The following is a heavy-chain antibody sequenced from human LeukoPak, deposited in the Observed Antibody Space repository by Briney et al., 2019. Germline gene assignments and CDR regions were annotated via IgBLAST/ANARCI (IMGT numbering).Heavy chain of an antibody. D-gene: IGHD3-16*02. J-gene: IGHJ4*02. CDR2: INHNGST. V-gene: IGHV4-34*01. CDR3: ARGYYDYVWGSYRYVGYFDY. CDR1: GGSFSGYY. Sequence: SETLSLTCAVYGGSFSGYYWSWIRQPPGKGLEWIGEINHNGSTNYNPSLKSRVTISVDTSKNQFSLKLSSVTAADTAVYYCARGYYDYVWGSYRYVGYFDYWGQGTLVTVSS.